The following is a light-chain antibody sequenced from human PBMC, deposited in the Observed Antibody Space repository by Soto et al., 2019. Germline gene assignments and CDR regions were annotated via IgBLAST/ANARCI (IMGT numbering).Light chain of an antibody. J-gene: IGKJ1*01. Sequence: EIVMTQSPATLSVSLGEGATLSCRASQSVNTNLAWYQQKPGQAPRLLIYGASTRATGIPARFSGSGSATEFPLTSSSLQSEYFSVYYCQHYNNWWAFGQGTKVEIK. V-gene: IGKV3-15*01. CDR2: GAS. CDR3: QHYNNWWA. CDR1: QSVNTN.